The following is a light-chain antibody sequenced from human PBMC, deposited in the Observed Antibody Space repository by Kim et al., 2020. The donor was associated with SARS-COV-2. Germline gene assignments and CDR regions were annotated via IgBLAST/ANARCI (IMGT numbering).Light chain of an antibody. Sequence: APVGDRLTVACRASRASSSALAWYRQKPGKPPELLIYDASSLKSGVPSRFSGSGSGTDFTLTISGLQPEDFATYYCQQFDISPRTFGQGTKVDIK. CDR1: RASSSA. CDR2: DAS. CDR3: QQFDISPRT. J-gene: IGKJ1*01. V-gene: IGKV1-13*02.